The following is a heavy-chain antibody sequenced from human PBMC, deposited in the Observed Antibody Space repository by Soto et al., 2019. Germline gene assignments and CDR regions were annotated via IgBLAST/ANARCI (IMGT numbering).Heavy chain of an antibody. V-gene: IGHV1-18*01. CDR3: AGVGFGELLVGY. D-gene: IGHD3-10*01. J-gene: IGHJ4*02. Sequence: QVQLVQSGAEVKKPGASVKVSCKASGYTFTSYGISWVRQAPGHGLEWMGWISAYNGNTNCAQKLKGRVTMTTDTSASSADMELRSLRSDDTAVYYGAGVGFGELLVGYGGQGTLVTVSS. CDR2: ISAYNGNT. CDR1: GYTFTSYG.